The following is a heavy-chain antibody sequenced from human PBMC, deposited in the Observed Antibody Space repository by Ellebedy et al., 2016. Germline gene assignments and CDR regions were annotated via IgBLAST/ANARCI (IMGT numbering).Heavy chain of an antibody. D-gene: IGHD3-10*01. CDR1: GFRLDDYA. CDR2: ISWNSRGI. CDR3: AKGPFGSRSYYNGQNFEL. V-gene: IGHV3-9*01. Sequence: GGSLRLXXAASGFRLDDYAMHWVRQTPGKGLEWVSGISWNSRGIGYADSVKGRFIISRDNAKNSRFLQMNSLRTEDTALYYCAKGPFGSRSYYNGQNFELWGQGTLVTVSS. J-gene: IGHJ4*02.